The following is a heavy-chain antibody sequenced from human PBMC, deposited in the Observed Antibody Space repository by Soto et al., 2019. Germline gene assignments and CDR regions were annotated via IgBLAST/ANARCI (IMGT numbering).Heavy chain of an antibody. CDR2: IVVVSGNT. D-gene: IGHD3-22*01. J-gene: IGHJ4*02. CDR1: AFTFISSA. V-gene: IGHV1-58*01. Sequence: SVKVSCKASAFTFISSAVQLLRQARGQRLEWIGCIVVVSGNTNYAQKFQERVTITRDMSTSTAYMELSSLRSEDTAVYYCAADYYDTNGYYYDYWGQGTLVTVSS. CDR3: AADYYDTNGYYYDY.